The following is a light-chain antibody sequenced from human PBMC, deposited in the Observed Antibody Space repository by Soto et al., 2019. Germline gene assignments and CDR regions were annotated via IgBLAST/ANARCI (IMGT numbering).Light chain of an antibody. CDR3: EQYNNWART. Sequence: EIVMTQSPATLSVSPGERATLSCRASQSVTSNLACYQQKPGQAPRLLIYGASTRATGIPARFSGSGSGTEFTLTISSLQSEDFAVYYGEQYNNWARTFGQGTKLEIK. CDR2: GAS. J-gene: IGKJ2*01. V-gene: IGKV3-15*01. CDR1: QSVTSN.